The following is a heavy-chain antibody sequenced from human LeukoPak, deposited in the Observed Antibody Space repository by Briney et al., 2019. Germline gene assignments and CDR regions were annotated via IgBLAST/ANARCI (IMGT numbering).Heavy chain of an antibody. CDR1: GYTFSTFD. D-gene: IGHD1-26*01. Sequence: QPGGSLRLSCAASGYTFSTFDMHWVRQASGRGLEWVSSIASTGETYYAGSVKGRFTISRENAKNSLYLQMNSLRAEDTAVYYCARDYGGSGGSDFDYWGQGTLVTVSS. V-gene: IGHV3-13*01. CDR2: IASTGET. CDR3: ARDYGGSGGSDFDY. J-gene: IGHJ4*02.